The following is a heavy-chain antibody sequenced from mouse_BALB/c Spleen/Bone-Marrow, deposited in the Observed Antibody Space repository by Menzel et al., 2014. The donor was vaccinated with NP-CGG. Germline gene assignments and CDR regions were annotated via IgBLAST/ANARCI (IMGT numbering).Heavy chain of an antibody. D-gene: IGHD1-1*01. CDR3: TIGGNFITTVVVDFDY. V-gene: IGHV1-15*01. J-gene: IGHJ2*01. CDR1: GYTFTDYE. Sequence: QVQLQQSGAELVRPGASVTLSCKASGYTFTDYEMHWVKQTPVHGLEWIGAIDPETGGTAYNQKFKGKATLTADKSSSTAYMVLRSLTSEDSAVYYCTIGGNFITTVVVDFDYWGQGTTLTVSS. CDR2: IDPETGGT.